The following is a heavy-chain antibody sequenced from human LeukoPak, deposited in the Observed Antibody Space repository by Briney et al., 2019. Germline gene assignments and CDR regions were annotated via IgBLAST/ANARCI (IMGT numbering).Heavy chain of an antibody. J-gene: IGHJ1*01. CDR2: ISRSSRHL. CDR1: GFTFSSYS. Sequence: SGGSLRLSCAASGFTFSSYSMNWVRQAPGKGLEWVSSISRSSRHLYYADSVKGRFTISRDDAKNSAYLQMNSLRADKTAVYYCVRDFDTVTTAYLQLWGQGTLVTVSS. D-gene: IGHD4-17*01. V-gene: IGHV3-21*01. CDR3: VRDFDTVTTAYLQL.